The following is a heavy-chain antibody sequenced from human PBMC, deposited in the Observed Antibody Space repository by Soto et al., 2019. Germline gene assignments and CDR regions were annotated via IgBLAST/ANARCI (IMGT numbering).Heavy chain of an antibody. V-gene: IGHV2-26*01. Sequence: QVTLKESGPVLVKPTETLTLTCTVSGFSLSNARMGVSWIRQPPGKALEWLAHIFSNDEKSYSTSLKSRLTISKDTSKSQVVLTMTNMDPVDTATYYGARTYYYGSGTRNLDYWGQGTLVTVSS. CDR2: IFSNDEK. D-gene: IGHD3-10*01. CDR1: GFSLSNARMG. J-gene: IGHJ4*02. CDR3: ARTYYYGSGTRNLDY.